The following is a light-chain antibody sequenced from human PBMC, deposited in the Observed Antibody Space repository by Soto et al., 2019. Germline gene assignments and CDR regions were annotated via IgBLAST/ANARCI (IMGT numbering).Light chain of an antibody. Sequence: EIVMTQSPATLSVSPGERATLSCRASQTISNNLAWYQQKPGQAPKLLIYGASTRAAGIPARFSGSGSGTELTITISSLQSEDFAVYYCQPYDNWPPYTFGQGTKLEI. CDR1: QTISNN. J-gene: IGKJ2*01. V-gene: IGKV3-15*01. CDR2: GAS. CDR3: QPYDNWPPYT.